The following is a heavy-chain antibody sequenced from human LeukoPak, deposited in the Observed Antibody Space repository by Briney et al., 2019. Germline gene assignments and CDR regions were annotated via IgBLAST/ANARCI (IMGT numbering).Heavy chain of an antibody. CDR1: GFTVSDNY. J-gene: IGHJ4*02. CDR3: AREEGPLDY. Sequence: PGGSLRLSCAASGFTVSDNYMAWVRQAPGKGLEWVSLIHGGGTTDYADSVKGRFSISRDNSKNTLYLQMNTLGAEDTAVYYCAREEGPLDYWGQETLVTVSS. V-gene: IGHV3-66*01. CDR2: IHGGGTT.